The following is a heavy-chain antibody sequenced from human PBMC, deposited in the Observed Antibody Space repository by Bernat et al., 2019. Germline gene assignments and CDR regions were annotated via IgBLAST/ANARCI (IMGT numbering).Heavy chain of an antibody. V-gene: IGHV3-11*05. CDR3: ARWTRAPDY. D-gene: IGHD4-17*01. J-gene: IGHJ4*02. CDR2: ISGDSSDT. CDR1: GFTFSDYY. Sequence: QVRLVESGGDLVKPGGSLRLSCAASGFTFSDYYMSWYRQAPGKGLECISYISGDSSDTNYADSVKGRFTISRDNAKNSLFLKMNSLRVEDTAGYYRARWTRAPDYWSQGTLVTVSA.